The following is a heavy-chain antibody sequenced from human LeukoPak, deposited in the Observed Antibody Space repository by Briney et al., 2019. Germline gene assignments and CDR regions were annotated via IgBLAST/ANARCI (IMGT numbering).Heavy chain of an antibody. J-gene: IGHJ4*02. Sequence: PSETLSLTCTISGASTTSSSWWSWVRQPPGEGLEWIGQIYYSGTTDYNPSLESRVTISLDKSKSQFFLKLNSVTAADTAVYYCARRYSYGLTFDYWGRGTLVTVSS. D-gene: IGHD5-18*01. CDR1: GASTTSSSW. CDR2: IYYSGTT. V-gene: IGHV4-4*02. CDR3: ARRYSYGLTFDY.